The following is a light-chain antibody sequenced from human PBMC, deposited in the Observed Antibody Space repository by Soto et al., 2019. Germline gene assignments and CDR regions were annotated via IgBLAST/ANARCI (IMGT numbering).Light chain of an antibody. J-gene: IGKJ2*01. V-gene: IGKV1-5*03. CDR1: QSISSW. Sequence: DIQLTQSPSALSASVGDRVTVTCRASQSISSWLAWYQQKPGKAPKLLIHKASNLQIGVPSRFSGSGSGTEFTLTISSLQPDNFVTYYCQHLVSFGQGTKLEIK. CDR2: KAS. CDR3: QHLVS.